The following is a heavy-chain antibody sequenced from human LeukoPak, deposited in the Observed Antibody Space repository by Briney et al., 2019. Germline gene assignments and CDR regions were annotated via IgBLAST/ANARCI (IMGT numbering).Heavy chain of an antibody. CDR1: GYTFTSYA. D-gene: IGHD6-13*01. V-gene: IGHV1-8*03. Sequence: GASVKVSCKASGYTFTSYAMHWVRQAPGQRLEWMGWMNPNSGNTGYAQKFQGRVTITRNTSISTAYMELSSLRSEDTAVYYCARGRSSSWYVIDPWGQGTLVTVSS. CDR3: ARGRSSSWYVIDP. CDR2: MNPNSGNT. J-gene: IGHJ5*02.